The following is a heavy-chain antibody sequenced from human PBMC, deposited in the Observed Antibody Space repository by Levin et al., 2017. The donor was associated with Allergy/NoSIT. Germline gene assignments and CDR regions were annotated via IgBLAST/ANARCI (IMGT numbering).Heavy chain of an antibody. V-gene: IGHV3-48*01. CDR3: ARDVSGFFGNYFDP. Sequence: GGSLRLSCEASGFTFSTNIMNWVRQAPGKGLEWVSYISSSSGIVYYADSVKGRFTTSRDNAKNSLFLQMNSLRPEDTAVYYCARDVSGFFGNYFDPWGQGTLVTVSS. D-gene: IGHD3-22*01. J-gene: IGHJ5*02. CDR1: GFTFSTNI. CDR2: ISSSSGIV.